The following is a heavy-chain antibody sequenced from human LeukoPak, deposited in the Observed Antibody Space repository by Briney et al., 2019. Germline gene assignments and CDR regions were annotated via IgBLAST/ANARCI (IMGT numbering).Heavy chain of an antibody. D-gene: IGHD3-10*01. CDR1: GFTFSSYG. V-gene: IGHV3-30*02. Sequence: GGSLRLSCAASGFTFSSYGMHWVRQAPGRGLEWVAIIWYDGSNRYYADSVKGRFTISRDNSKNTLYLQVSSLRAEDTAVYYCAKDSGVVAGHWYFDLWGRGTLVSVSS. J-gene: IGHJ2*01. CDR3: AKDSGVVAGHWYFDL. CDR2: IWYDGSNR.